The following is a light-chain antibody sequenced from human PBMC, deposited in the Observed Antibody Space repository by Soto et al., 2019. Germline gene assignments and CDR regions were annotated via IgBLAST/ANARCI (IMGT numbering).Light chain of an antibody. CDR3: LQDYSYPLT. J-gene: IGKJ1*01. CDR1: QGIRND. V-gene: IGKV1-6*01. Sequence: AIQMTQSPSSLSASVGDRVTITCRASQGIRNDLGWYQQKPGKAPKLLIYAASSLQSGVPSRFSGSGSGTDFTLAIDNLQPEDFATYYCLQDYSYPLTFGQGTKVDI. CDR2: AAS.